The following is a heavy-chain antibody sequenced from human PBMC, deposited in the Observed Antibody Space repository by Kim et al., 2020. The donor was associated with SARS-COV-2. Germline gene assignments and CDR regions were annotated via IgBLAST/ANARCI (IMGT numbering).Heavy chain of an antibody. D-gene: IGHD3-10*01. Sequence: YADSVRGRFTIARDNSKNTLHLQMDSLRVEDTAIYYWAKDLPGHGFYDYWGQGALVTVSS. V-gene: IGHV3-23*03. CDR3: AKDLPGHGFYDY. J-gene: IGHJ4*02.